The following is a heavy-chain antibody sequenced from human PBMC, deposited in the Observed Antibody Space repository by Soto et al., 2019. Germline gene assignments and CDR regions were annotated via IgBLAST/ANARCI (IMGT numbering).Heavy chain of an antibody. J-gene: IGHJ6*02. V-gene: IGHV1-3*01. Sequence: ASVKVSCKASGYTFTSYAMHWVRQAPGQRHEWMGWINAGNGNTKYSQKFQGRETINRDTSASTAYMELSSLRSEDTAVYYCARAFSSTSRSGDYYYGMDVWGQGTTVTVSS. CDR2: INAGNGNT. CDR1: GYTFTSYA. CDR3: ARAFSSTSRSGDYYYGMDV. D-gene: IGHD2-2*01.